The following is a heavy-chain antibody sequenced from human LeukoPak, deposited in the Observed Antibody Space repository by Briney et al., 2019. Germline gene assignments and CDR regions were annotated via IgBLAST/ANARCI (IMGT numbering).Heavy chain of an antibody. D-gene: IGHD3-10*01. V-gene: IGHV3-74*01. J-gene: IGHJ5*02. Sequence: GGSLRLSCSASGFTFSSYWMHWVRQVPGKGLVWVSRIKSDGSSTSYADSVKGRFTISRDNVKRMLYLHMNSLRVEDTAVYYCAREVYYGSGNWFDRWGQGTLGTVSS. CDR1: GFTFSSYW. CDR3: AREVYYGSGNWFDR. CDR2: IKSDGSST.